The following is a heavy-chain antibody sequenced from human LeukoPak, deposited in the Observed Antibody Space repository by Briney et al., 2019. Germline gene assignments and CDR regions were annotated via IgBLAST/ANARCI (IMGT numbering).Heavy chain of an antibody. CDR2: INHSGST. CDR3: ARDDYCGGDCSSSHDAFDI. Sequence: SETLSLTCAVYGGSFSGYYWSWIRQPPGKGLEWIGEINHSGSTNYNPSLKSRVTISVDTSKNQFSLKLSSVTAADTAVYYCARDDYCGGDCSSSHDAFDIWGQGTMVTVSS. CDR1: GGSFSGYY. J-gene: IGHJ3*02. D-gene: IGHD2-21*02. V-gene: IGHV4-34*01.